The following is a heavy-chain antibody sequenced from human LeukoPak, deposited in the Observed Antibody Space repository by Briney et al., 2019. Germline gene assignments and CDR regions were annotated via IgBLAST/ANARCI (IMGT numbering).Heavy chain of an antibody. CDR2: IKQDGNEK. V-gene: IGHV3-7*01. CDR3: ARDVFDY. Sequence: GGSLRLSCAASGFPFSSYWINWVRQAPGEGLEWVANIKQDGNEKYYVDSVKGRFTISRDNAKNSVYQQMNGLRVEDTAMYYCARDVFDYWGQGTLVTVSS. CDR1: GFPFSSYW. J-gene: IGHJ4*02.